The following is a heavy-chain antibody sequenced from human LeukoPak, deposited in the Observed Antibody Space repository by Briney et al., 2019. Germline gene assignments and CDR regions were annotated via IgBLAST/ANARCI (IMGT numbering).Heavy chain of an antibody. V-gene: IGHV3-21*01. CDR1: GFTFSTYS. D-gene: IGHD7-27*01. CDR3: VRDFAQTGDYHHFDY. CDR2: IISGTYI. Sequence: GGSLRLSCAASGFTFSTYSMNWVRQAPGKGLEWVSSIISGTYIYYADSVKGRFTISRDNAKNSLYLQMNSLRAEDTAVYYCVRDFAQTGDYHHFDYWGQGAPVTVSS. J-gene: IGHJ4*02.